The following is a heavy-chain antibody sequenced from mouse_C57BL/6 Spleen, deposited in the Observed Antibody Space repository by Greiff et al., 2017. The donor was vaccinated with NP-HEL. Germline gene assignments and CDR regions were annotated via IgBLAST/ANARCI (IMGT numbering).Heavy chain of an antibody. Sequence: QVQLQQPGAELVRPGSSVKLSCKASGYTFTSYWMDWVKQRPGQGLEWIGNIYPSDSETHYNQKFKDKATLTVDKSYSKAYMQLSSLTSEDSAVYYVEIKGSTGGLFAYWGQGTLVTVSA. J-gene: IGHJ3*01. CDR2: IYPSDSET. D-gene: IGHD1-3*01. V-gene: IGHV1-61*01. CDR3: EIKGSTGGLFAY. CDR1: GYTFTSYW.